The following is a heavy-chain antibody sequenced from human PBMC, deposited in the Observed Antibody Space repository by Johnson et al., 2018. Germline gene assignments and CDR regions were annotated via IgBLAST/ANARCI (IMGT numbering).Heavy chain of an antibody. CDR2: INSDGSST. Sequence: VQLQESGGGLVQPGGSLRLSCAASGFTFSTYWMDWVRQVPGKGLVWVSRINSDGSSTAYADSVKGRFPISRDNATNTLYLQMNSLGAEDTALYYWGRGGRRAFDIWGQGTMVTVSS. J-gene: IGHJ3*02. D-gene: IGHD2-15*01. CDR3: GRGGRRAFDI. V-gene: IGHV3-74*01. CDR1: GFTFSTYW.